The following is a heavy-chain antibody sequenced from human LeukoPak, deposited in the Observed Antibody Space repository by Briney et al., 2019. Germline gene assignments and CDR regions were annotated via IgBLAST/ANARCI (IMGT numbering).Heavy chain of an antibody. D-gene: IGHD6-13*01. J-gene: IGHJ4*02. CDR1: GGSISSYY. Sequence: SETLSLTCTVSGGSISSYYWSWIRQPPEKGLEWIGYIYYSGSTNYNPSLKSRVTISVDTSKNQFSLKLSSVTAADTAVYYCARRGEAIYSSSWYFDYWGQGTLVTVSS. V-gene: IGHV4-59*08. CDR3: ARRGEAIYSSSWYFDY. CDR2: IYYSGST.